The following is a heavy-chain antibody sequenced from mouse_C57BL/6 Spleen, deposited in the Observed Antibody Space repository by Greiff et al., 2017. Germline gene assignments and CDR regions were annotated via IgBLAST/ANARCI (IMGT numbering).Heavy chain of an antibody. Sequence: EVKLMESGGGLVKPGGSLKLSCAASGFTFSSYAMSWVRQTPEKRLEWVATISDGGSYTYYPDNVKGRFTISRDNAKNNLYLQMSHLKSEDTAMYYCARGGDGYHWYFDVWGTGTTVTVSS. CDR1: GFTFSSYA. CDR2: ISDGGSYT. J-gene: IGHJ1*03. D-gene: IGHD2-3*01. V-gene: IGHV5-4*03. CDR3: ARGGDGYHWYFDV.